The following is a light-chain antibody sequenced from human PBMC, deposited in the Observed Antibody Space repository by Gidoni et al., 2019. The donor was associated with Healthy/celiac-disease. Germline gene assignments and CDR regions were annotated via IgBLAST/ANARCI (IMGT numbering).Light chain of an antibody. CDR3: QQSDSTPWT. J-gene: IGKJ1*01. CDR2: AAS. Sequence: DIQMTQSPTSLSASVADRVTITCRGSQSISSYLNWYQQKPGKAPKLLIYAASSLQSGIPSRFSGSGSGTDFTLTISSLEPEDFAIYYCQQSDSTPWTFGQGTKVEIK. CDR1: QSISSY. V-gene: IGKV1-39*01.